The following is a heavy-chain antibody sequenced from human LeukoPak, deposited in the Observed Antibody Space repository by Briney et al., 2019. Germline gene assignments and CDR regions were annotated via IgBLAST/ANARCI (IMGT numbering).Heavy chain of an antibody. CDR2: ISAYNGNT. J-gene: IGHJ5*02. Sequence: ASVTVSCKASGYTFTSYGINWVRQAPGQGLEWMGWISAYNGNTNYAQKLQGRVTMTTDTSTSTAYMEQRSLRSDDTAVYYCARDPGYSYGTSWFDPWGQGTLVTASS. CDR1: GYTFTSYG. CDR3: ARDPGYSYGTSWFDP. V-gene: IGHV1-18*01. D-gene: IGHD5-18*01.